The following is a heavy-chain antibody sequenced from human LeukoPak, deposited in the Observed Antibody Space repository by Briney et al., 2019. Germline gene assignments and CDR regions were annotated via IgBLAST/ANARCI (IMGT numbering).Heavy chain of an antibody. D-gene: IGHD1-1*01. CDR3: ARDRRAAGDYYYYYYMDV. CDR2: IKQDGSEK. V-gene: IGHV3-7*01. J-gene: IGHJ6*03. CDR1: GFTFSSYW. Sequence: PGGSLRLSCAASGFTFSSYWMSWIRQAPGKGLEWVANIKQDGSEKYYVDSVKGRFTISRDNAKNSLYLQMNSLRAEDTAVYYCARDRRAAGDYYYYYYMDVWGKGTTVSVPS.